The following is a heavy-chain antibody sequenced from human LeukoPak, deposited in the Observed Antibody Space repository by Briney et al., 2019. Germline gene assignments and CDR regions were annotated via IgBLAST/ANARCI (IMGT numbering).Heavy chain of an antibody. Sequence: PGGSLRLSCAVSGFTISNTEMSWVRQVPGKGPEWVLVSYSGGTTYYADSVKGRFTISRDISKNTVDLQMNSLRVEDTAVYHCRGWLGSFDVRGQGTMVTVSS. CDR3: RGWLGSFDV. CDR1: GFTISNTE. D-gene: IGHD6-19*01. CDR2: SYSGGTT. V-gene: IGHV3-53*01. J-gene: IGHJ3*01.